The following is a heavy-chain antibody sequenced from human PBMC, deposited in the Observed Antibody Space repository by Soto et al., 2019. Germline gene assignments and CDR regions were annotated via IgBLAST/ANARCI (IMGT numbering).Heavy chain of an antibody. Sequence: GGSLRLSCAASGFTFSTYAMSWVRQAPGKGLEWVAVIWYDGGNKYYADSVKGRFTISRDNSKNTLYLQMNSLRAEDTAVYYCARAVVAPAAISYYYMDVWGKGTTVTVSS. CDR2: IWYDGGNK. J-gene: IGHJ6*03. CDR1: GFTFSTYA. CDR3: ARAVVAPAAISYYYMDV. V-gene: IGHV3-33*08. D-gene: IGHD2-2*02.